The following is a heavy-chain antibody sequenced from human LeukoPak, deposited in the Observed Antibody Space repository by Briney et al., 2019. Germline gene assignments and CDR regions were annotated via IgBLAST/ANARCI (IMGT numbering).Heavy chain of an antibody. Sequence: GGSLRLSCAASGFTFSTCSMKWVRQAPGKALEWVSSISGSSYHIYYADSVKGRFTISRDNAKNSLYLQMNSLRAEDAAVYYCANYYYDSTSYPYWGQGTLVTVSS. D-gene: IGHD3-22*01. CDR1: GFTFSTCS. V-gene: IGHV3-21*01. J-gene: IGHJ4*02. CDR3: ANYYYDSTSYPY. CDR2: ISGSSYHI.